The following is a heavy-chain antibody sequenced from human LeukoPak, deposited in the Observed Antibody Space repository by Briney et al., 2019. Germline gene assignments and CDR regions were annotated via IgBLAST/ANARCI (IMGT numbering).Heavy chain of an antibody. Sequence: SETLSLTCTVSGASIRRSSYYWGWIRQPPGKGLEWIGNIYYSGTTYYNPSLQSRVTISVDTSKNQFSLNLSSVTATDTAIYYCARLNSGSNFFREHWFDTWGQGTLVTVSS. J-gene: IGHJ5*02. CDR2: IYYSGTT. CDR3: ARLNSGSNFFREHWFDT. D-gene: IGHD1-26*01. V-gene: IGHV4-39*01. CDR1: GASIRRSSYY.